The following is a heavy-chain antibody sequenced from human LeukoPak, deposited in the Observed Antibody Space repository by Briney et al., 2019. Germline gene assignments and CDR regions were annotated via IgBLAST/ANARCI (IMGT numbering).Heavy chain of an antibody. D-gene: IGHD3-22*01. J-gene: IGHJ4*02. Sequence: PSETLFLTCTVSGGTISSYYWNWIRQPPGKGLEWIGYIHSSGSTKYNPSLKSRVTISVDTSKNQFSLKLSSVTAADRAVYYCARGPDFYDSSGYYPIWGQGTLVTVSS. V-gene: IGHV4-59*08. CDR3: ARGPDFYDSSGYYPI. CDR1: GGTISSYY. CDR2: IHSSGST.